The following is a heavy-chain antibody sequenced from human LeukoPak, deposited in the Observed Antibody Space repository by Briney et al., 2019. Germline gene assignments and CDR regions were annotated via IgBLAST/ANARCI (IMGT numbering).Heavy chain of an antibody. V-gene: IGHV3-74*01. CDR2: IDRDVSRI. CDR3: VRGNDYGGPHY. J-gene: IGHJ4*02. CDR1: XXXXXXYW. D-gene: IGHD4-23*01. Sequence: GXLRLSCAXXXXXXXXYWMXXXRQAPXXXLXXVSRIDRDVSRINYADSVKGRFTISRDNGKNTLFLQMNSLRAEDAAVYYCVRGNDYGGPHYWGQGTLVTVSP.